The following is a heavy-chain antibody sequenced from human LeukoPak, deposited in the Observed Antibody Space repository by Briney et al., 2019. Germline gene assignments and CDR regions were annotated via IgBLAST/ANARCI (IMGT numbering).Heavy chain of an antibody. CDR1: GFTFSSHG. V-gene: IGHV3-33*01. J-gene: IGHJ4*02. D-gene: IGHD3-16*01. CDR2: IWFDGSNK. CDR3: ARILGSYSDY. Sequence: PGKSLRLSCAASGFTFSSHGMHWVRQAPGKRLEWVATIWFDGSNKYYADSVKGRFTISRDNSKNTLYLQMTSLRAEDTAVYYCARILGSYSDYWGQGTLVTVSS.